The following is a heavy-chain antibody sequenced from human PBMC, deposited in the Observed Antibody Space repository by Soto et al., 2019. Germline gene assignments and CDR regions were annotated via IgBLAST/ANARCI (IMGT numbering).Heavy chain of an antibody. Sequence: SETLSLTCAVYGGSFSGYYWSWIRQPPGKGLEWIGEINHSGSTNYNPSLKSRVTISVNTSKNQFSLKLSSVTAADTAVYYCARGRTTVTALFDYWGQGTLVTVSS. D-gene: IGHD4-17*01. V-gene: IGHV4-34*01. CDR1: GGSFSGYY. J-gene: IGHJ4*02. CDR2: INHSGST. CDR3: ARGRTTVTALFDY.